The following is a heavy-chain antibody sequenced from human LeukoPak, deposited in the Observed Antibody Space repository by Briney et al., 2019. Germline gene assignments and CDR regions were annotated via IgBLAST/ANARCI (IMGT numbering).Heavy chain of an antibody. CDR1: GFTVSRGY. J-gene: IGHJ5*02. Sequence: GGSLRLSCAASGFTVSRGYTSWVRQAPGKGLEWVSFIYSDGTTFYADSVKGRFTISRDNSKNTLYLQMNSLRAEDTAVYYCARAIHGATWGQGTLVTVSS. CDR2: IYSDGTT. D-gene: IGHD3-10*01. CDR3: ARAIHGAT. V-gene: IGHV3-66*01.